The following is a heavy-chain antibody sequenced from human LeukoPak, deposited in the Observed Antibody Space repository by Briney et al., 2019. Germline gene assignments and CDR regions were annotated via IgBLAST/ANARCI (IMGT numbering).Heavy chain of an antibody. CDR1: GGPISSYQ. CDR3: ARVGVDDSGNIIKYFFDY. Sequence: SETLSLNCTVSGGPISSYQWSWIRQPPGKGLEWIGNIYYSGSANYNPSLKSRVIISVDTSKNQFSLKLSPVTAADTAVYYCARVGVDDSGNIIKYFFDYWDQGTLVTVSS. V-gene: IGHV4-59*01. D-gene: IGHD4-23*01. J-gene: IGHJ4*02. CDR2: IYYSGSA.